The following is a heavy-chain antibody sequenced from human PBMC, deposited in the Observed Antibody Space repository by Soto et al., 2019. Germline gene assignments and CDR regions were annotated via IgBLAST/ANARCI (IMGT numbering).Heavy chain of an antibody. CDR3: AGNSYGYYYYGMDV. J-gene: IGHJ6*02. V-gene: IGHV4-59*01. CDR1: GGSISSYY. Sequence: PSETLSLTCTGSGGSISSYYWSWIRQPPGKGLEWIGYIYYSGSTNYNPSLKSRVTISVDTSKNQFSLKLSSVTAADTAVYYCAGNSYGYYYYGMDVWGQGTTVTVSS. D-gene: IGHD5-18*01. CDR2: IYYSGST.